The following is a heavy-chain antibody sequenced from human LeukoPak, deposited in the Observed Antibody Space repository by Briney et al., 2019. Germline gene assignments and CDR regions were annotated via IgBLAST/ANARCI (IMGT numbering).Heavy chain of an antibody. J-gene: IGHJ6*03. V-gene: IGHV3-7*01. Sequence: GGSLRLSCAASGFTFSSYWMSWVRQAPGKGLEWVANIKQDGSEKYYVDSVKGRFTISRDNAKNSLYLQMNSLRAEDTAVYYCARVKGYCTNGVCSPLRNYMDVWGKGTTVTVSS. CDR1: GFTFSSYW. CDR3: ARVKGYCTNGVCSPLRNYMDV. CDR2: IKQDGSEK. D-gene: IGHD2-8*01.